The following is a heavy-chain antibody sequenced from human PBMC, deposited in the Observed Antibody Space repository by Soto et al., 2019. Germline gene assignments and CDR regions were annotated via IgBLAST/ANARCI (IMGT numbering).Heavy chain of an antibody. V-gene: IGHV5-51*01. CDR1: GYSFTSYW. CDR3: ARLGSSSWDTYYFDY. Sequence: GESLKISCKGSGYSFTSYWIGWVRQMPGKGLEWMGIIYPGDSDTRYSPSFQGQVTISADKSISTAYLQWSSLKASDTAMYYCARLGSSSWDTYYFDYWGQGTLVTVSS. CDR2: IYPGDSDT. J-gene: IGHJ4*02. D-gene: IGHD6-13*01.